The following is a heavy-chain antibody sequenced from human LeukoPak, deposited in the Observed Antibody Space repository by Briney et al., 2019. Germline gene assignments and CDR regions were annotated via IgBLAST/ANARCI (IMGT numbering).Heavy chain of an antibody. CDR2: INGDGSVT. V-gene: IGHV3-74*01. Sequence: GGSLRLSCAASGFTFNNYWMHWVRQAPGKGPVWIAHINGDGSVTGYADSVKGRFTISRDNSKNTLYLQMNSLRAEDTAVYYCAKEVVVVPAAAFDYWGQGTLVTVSS. CDR3: AKEVVVVPAAAFDY. J-gene: IGHJ4*02. CDR1: GFTFNNYW. D-gene: IGHD2-2*01.